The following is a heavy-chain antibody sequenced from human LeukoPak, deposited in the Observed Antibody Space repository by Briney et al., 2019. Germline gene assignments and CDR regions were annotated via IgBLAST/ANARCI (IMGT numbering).Heavy chain of an antibody. CDR1: GGTFSSYA. CDR3: ARDRGRTVVTPGPFSSDY. J-gene: IGHJ4*02. Sequence: GASVKVSCKASGGTFSSYAISWVRQAPGQGLEWMGWISVYDANTYYAQKLQGRVTLTTDTSTSTAYMELRSLTTDDTAVYYCARDRGRTVVTPGPFSSDYWGQGTLVTVSS. CDR2: ISVYDANT. D-gene: IGHD4-23*01. V-gene: IGHV1-18*01.